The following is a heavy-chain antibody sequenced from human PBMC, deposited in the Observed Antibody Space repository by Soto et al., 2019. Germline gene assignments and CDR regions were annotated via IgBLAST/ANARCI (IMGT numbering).Heavy chain of an antibody. CDR1: GGTFSSYT. J-gene: IGHJ6*02. CDR2: IIPILGIA. Sequence: QVQLVQSGAEVKKPGSSVKVYCKASGGTFSSYTISWVRQAPGQWLEWMGRIIPILGIANYAQKFQGRVTITADKSTNPANREVSSLRFEDTAVYYCARLLTGYYPRKNGMDVWGQGTTVTVSS. CDR3: ARLLTGYYPRKNGMDV. D-gene: IGHD3-9*01. V-gene: IGHV1-69*02.